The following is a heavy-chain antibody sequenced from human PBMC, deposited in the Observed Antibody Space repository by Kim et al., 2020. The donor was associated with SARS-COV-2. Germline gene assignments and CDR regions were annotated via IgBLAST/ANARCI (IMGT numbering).Heavy chain of an antibody. J-gene: IGHJ4*02. D-gene: IGHD3-10*01. V-gene: IGHV4-39*01. Sequence: PPLKSRVPISVDTSKTQFPLKLSSVTAADTAVYYCARNYGAGSYYDFWGQGTLVTVSS. CDR3: ARNYGAGSYYDF.